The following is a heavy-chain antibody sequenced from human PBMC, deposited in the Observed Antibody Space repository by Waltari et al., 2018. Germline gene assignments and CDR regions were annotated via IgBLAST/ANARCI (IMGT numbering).Heavy chain of an antibody. CDR1: GFPFSNFG. CDR3: AKDAFGNTYLDF. J-gene: IGHJ4*02. Sequence: QVNLVESGGGVVQPGGSLRLSCAPSGFPFSNFGMHWVRQAPGKGLEWVALIWFDGSDKFYADSVRGRFTISRDNSARTLYLDMDSLRLDDTAMYYCAKDAFGNTYLDFWGQGTLVTVSS. V-gene: IGHV3-30*02. D-gene: IGHD2-2*02. CDR2: IWFDGSDK.